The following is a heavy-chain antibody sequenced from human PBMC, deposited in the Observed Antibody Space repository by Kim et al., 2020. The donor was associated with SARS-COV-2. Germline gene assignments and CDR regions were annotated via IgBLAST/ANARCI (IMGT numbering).Heavy chain of an antibody. CDR2: ITISSHI. Sequence: GGSLRLSCAASGFTFSSYSMNWVRQAPGKGLEWVSSITISSHIYYADSVKGRFTISRDNDKNSLYLQMNSLRVEDTAVYYCAGEGSGSGYRGQGTLVTVSS. D-gene: IGHD3-10*01. CDR1: GFTFSSYS. J-gene: IGHJ4*02. CDR3: AGEGSGSGY. V-gene: IGHV3-21*01.